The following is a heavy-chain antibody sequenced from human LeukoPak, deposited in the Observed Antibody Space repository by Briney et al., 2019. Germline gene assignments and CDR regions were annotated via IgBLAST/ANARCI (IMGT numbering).Heavy chain of an antibody. CDR3: ARGYDILTGYYGVFDY. CDR2: ISYDGSNK. D-gene: IGHD3-9*01. J-gene: IGHJ4*02. Sequence: GGSLRLSCAASGFTFGSYAMHWVRQAPGKGLEWVAVISYDGSNKYYADSVKGRFTISRDNSKNTLYLQMNSLRAEDTAVYYCARGYDILTGYYGVFDYWGQGTLVTVSS. V-gene: IGHV3-30*04. CDR1: GFTFGSYA.